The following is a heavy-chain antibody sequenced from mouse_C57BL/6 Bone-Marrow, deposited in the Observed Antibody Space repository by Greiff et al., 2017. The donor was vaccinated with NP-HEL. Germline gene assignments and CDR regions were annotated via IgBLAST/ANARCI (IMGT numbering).Heavy chain of an antibody. V-gene: IGHV1-81*01. J-gene: IGHJ3*01. CDR2: IYPRSGNT. CDR1: GYTLTSYG. Sequence: VQLQQSGAELARPGASVKLSCKASGYTLTSYGISWVKQRTGQGLEWIGEIYPRSGNTYYNEKFKGKATLTADKSSSTAYMELRSLTSEDSAVYFCAREGIYYGNYVWFAYWGQGTLVTVSA. D-gene: IGHD2-1*01. CDR3: AREGIYYGNYVWFAY.